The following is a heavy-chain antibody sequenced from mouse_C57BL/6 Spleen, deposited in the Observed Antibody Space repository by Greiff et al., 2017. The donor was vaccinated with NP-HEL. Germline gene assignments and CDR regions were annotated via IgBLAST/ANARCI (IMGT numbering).Heavy chain of an antibody. CDR3: ARDGNYGAMDY. J-gene: IGHJ4*01. Sequence: QVQLQQSGAELVKPGASVKISCKASGYAFSSYWMNWVKQRPGKGLEWIGQIYPGDGDTNYNGKFKGKATLTADKSASTAYMQLISLTSADSAVYFCARDGNYGAMDYWGQGTSVTVSS. V-gene: IGHV1-80*01. CDR2: IYPGDGDT. D-gene: IGHD2-1*01. CDR1: GYAFSSYW.